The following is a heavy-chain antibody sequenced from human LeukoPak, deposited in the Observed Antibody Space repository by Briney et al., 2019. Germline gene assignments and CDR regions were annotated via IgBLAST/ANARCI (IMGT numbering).Heavy chain of an antibody. CDR3: ARDVGY. V-gene: IGHV3-30-3*01. J-gene: IGHJ4*02. D-gene: IGHD2-15*01. CDR1: GFTFSSYA. Sequence: PGRSLRLSCAASGFTFSSYAMHWVRQAPGKGLEWVAVISYDGSNKYYADSVKGRFTISRDNSKNTLYLQMNSLRAEDTAVYYCARDVGYWGQGTLVTVPS. CDR2: ISYDGSNK.